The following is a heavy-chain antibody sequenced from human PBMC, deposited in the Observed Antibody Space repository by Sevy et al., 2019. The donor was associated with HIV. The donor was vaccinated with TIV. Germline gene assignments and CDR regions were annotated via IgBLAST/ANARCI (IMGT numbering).Heavy chain of an antibody. CDR3: AKLRLGELSSDAFDI. J-gene: IGHJ3*02. V-gene: IGHV3-21*01. Sequence: GGSLRLSCAASEFTFSSYSRNWVRQAPGKGLEWVSSISSSSSYIYYADSVKGRFTISRDNAKNSLYLQMNSLRAADTAVYYCAKLRLGELSSDAFDIWGQGTMVTVSS. CDR1: EFTFSSYS. CDR2: ISSSSSYI. D-gene: IGHD3-16*02.